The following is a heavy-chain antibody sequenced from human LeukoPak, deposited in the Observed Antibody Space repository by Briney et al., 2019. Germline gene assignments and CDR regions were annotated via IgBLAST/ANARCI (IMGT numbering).Heavy chain of an antibody. V-gene: IGHV3-53*01. CDR1: RFTVTRTH. Sequence: PGGSLRLSCAGSRFTVTRTHMSWVRLAPGKGLEWVSTFYSGGTTKYADSVRGRFTISRDTATNTVSLQMNSLKVEDTAVYYCARDLNVDTSMFGHWGQGTLVTVSS. D-gene: IGHD2/OR15-2a*01. CDR3: ARDLNVDTSMFGH. J-gene: IGHJ5*02. CDR2: FYSGGTT.